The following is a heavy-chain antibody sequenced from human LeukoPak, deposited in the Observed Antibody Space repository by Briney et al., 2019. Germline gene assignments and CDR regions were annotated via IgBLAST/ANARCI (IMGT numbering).Heavy chain of an antibody. J-gene: IGHJ5*02. CDR3: ARSFFQPPRFSIAVAGTDWFDP. V-gene: IGHV1-2*02. Sequence: ASVKVSCKASGYTFTGYYMHWVRQAPGQGLEWMGWINPNSGGTNYAQKFQGRVTMTRDTSISTAYMELSRLRSDDTAVYYCARSFFQPPRFSIAVAGTDWFDPWGQGTLVTVSS. D-gene: IGHD6-19*01. CDR2: INPNSGGT. CDR1: GYTFTGYY.